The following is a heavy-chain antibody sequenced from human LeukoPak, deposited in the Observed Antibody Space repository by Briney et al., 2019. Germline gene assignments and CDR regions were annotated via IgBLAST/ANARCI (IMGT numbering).Heavy chain of an antibody. CDR1: GFTFSSYA. Sequence: GGSLRLSCAASGFTFSSYAMHWVRQAPGKGLEWVALISYDGSNKYYADSVKGRFTISRDNSKNTLYLQMNSLRAEDTAVYYCARGLLWFGEVWSMGTWGQGTLVTVSS. CDR3: ARGLLWFGEVWSMGT. J-gene: IGHJ5*02. D-gene: IGHD3-10*01. V-gene: IGHV3-30*04. CDR2: ISYDGSNK.